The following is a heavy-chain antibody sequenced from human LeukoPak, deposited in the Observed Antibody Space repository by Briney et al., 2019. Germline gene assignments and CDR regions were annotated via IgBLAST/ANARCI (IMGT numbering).Heavy chain of an antibody. D-gene: IGHD3-9*01. J-gene: IGHJ4*02. CDR3: ARVNDILTGYYNGYFNY. CDR1: GYTFTSYG. CDR2: ISAYNGNT. Sequence: GASVKVSCKASGYTFTSYGISWVRQAPGQGLEWMGWISAYNGNTNYAQKLQGRVTMTTDTSTSTAYMELRSLRSDDTAVYYCARVNDILTGYYNGYFNYWGQGTLVTVSS. V-gene: IGHV1-18*01.